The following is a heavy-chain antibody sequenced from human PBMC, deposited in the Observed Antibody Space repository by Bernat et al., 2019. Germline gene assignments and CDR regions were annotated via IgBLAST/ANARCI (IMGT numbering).Heavy chain of an antibody. J-gene: IGHJ6*02. CDR2: IWHHGRNE. D-gene: IGHD4-17*01. CDR1: KLTFISYG. Sequence: CEASKLTFISYGMHWVRQAPVKVLDWMAVIWHHGRNENYADSVKGRFTISSDNSKKTLYLQMHGLRAEDAAVYYFARVSLYGAPASAMDVWGQGTTF. V-gene: IGHV3-33*01. CDR3: ARVSLYGAPASAMDV.